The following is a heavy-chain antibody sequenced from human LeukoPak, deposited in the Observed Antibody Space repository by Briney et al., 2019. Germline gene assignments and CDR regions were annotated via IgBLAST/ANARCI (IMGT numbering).Heavy chain of an antibody. CDR2: IYYSGST. D-gene: IGHD3-22*01. V-gene: IGHV4-59*01. CDR3: ARAEGYYDSSGYYPHEYFQH. Sequence: SETQSLTCTVSGGSISSYYWSWIRQPPGKGLEWIGYIYYSGSTNYNPSLKSRVTISVDTSKNQFSLKLSSVTAADTAVYYCARAEGYYDSSGYYPHEYFQHWGQGTLVTVSS. CDR1: GGSISSYY. J-gene: IGHJ1*01.